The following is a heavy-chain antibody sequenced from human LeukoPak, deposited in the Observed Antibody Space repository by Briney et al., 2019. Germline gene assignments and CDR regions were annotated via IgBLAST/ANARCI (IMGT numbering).Heavy chain of an antibody. Sequence: ASVKVSCKASGYTFTSYGISWVRQAPGQGLEWMGWISAYNGNTNYAQKLQGRVTMSTDTSTSTGYMELRSLRSDDTAVYYCVRAWGYSSSLDVWGTGTTVTISS. CDR2: ISAYNGNT. CDR1: GYTFTSYG. V-gene: IGHV1-18*01. J-gene: IGHJ6*04. CDR3: VRAWGYSSSLDV. D-gene: IGHD4-11*01.